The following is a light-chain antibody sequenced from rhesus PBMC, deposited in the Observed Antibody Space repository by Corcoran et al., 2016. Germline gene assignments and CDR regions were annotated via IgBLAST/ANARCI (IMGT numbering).Light chain of an antibody. V-gene: IGKV1-25*02. CDR3: QHYYSALYS. J-gene: IGKJ2*01. Sequence: DIQMTQSPSSLSASVGDRVTITCRASQGISTYLAWYQTKPGETPKILIYAASGLHRGVPSRFSGGGSVTDFTLTISSLQSEDVASYYCQHYYSALYSFGQGTKVEIK. CDR1: QGISTY. CDR2: AAS.